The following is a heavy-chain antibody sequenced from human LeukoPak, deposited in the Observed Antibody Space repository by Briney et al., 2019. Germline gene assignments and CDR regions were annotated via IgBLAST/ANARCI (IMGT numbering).Heavy chain of an antibody. CDR2: ISYDGSNK. CDR1: GFTFSSYA. D-gene: IGHD3-22*01. J-gene: IGHJ4*02. V-gene: IGHV3-30*04. CDR3: ASQYYYDSSGYYYDPAFDY. Sequence: GGSQRLSCAASGFTFSSYAMHWVRQAPGKGLEWVAVISYDGSNKYYADSVKGRFTISRDNSKNTLYLQMNSLRAEDTAVYYCASQYYYDSSGYYYDPAFDYWGQGTLVTVSS.